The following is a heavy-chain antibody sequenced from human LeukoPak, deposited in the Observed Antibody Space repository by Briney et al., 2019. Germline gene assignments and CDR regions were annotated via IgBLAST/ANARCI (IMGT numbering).Heavy chain of an antibody. Sequence: GGSLRLSCAASGFTFISYSRNWVRQAPGKGLEWVSCISSSSIYIYYADSVKGRFTISRDNAKNSVYLQMNSLSAEDTAVYYCARVTAAAGPDYWGQGTLVTVSS. J-gene: IGHJ4*02. V-gene: IGHV3-21*01. CDR2: ISSSSIYI. CDR3: ARVTAAAGPDY. CDR1: GFTFISYS. D-gene: IGHD6-13*01.